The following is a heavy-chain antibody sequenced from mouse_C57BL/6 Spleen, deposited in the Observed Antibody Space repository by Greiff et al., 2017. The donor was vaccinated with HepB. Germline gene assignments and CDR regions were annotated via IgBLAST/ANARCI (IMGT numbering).Heavy chain of an antibody. CDR1: GYTFTSYG. D-gene: IGHD2-1*01. V-gene: IGHV1-58*01. J-gene: IGHJ4*01. Sequence: DVKLQESGAELVRPGSSVKMSCKTSGYTFTSYGINWVKQRPGQGLEWIGYIYIGNGYTEYNEKFKGKATLTSDTSSSTAYMQLSSLTSEDSAIYFCARLCGFYGNPEDYAMDYWGQGTSVTVSS. CDR3: ARLCGFYGNPEDYAMDY. CDR2: IYIGNGYT.